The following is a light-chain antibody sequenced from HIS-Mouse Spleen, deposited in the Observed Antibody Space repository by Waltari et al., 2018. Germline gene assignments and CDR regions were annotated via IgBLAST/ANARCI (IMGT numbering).Light chain of an antibody. CDR2: EGS. J-gene: IGLJ3*02. Sequence: QSALTQPASVSGSPGQSTTISCTGTSSDAGRYNLVSWYQQHPGKAPKLMIYEGSKRPSGVSNRFPGSKSGNTASLTISGLQAEDEADYYCCSYAGSSTWVFGGGTKLTVL. CDR3: CSYAGSSTWV. CDR1: SSDAGRYNL. V-gene: IGLV2-23*01.